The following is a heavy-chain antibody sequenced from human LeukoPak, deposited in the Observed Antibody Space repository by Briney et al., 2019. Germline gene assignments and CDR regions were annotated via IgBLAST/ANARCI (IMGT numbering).Heavy chain of an antibody. CDR3: ARVSGRLERPSDLDY. V-gene: IGHV3-21*01. CDR1: GFTFPSYS. CDR2: ICGDSTYI. J-gene: IGHJ4*02. D-gene: IGHD1-1*01. Sequence: PGGSLRLSCAASGFTFPSYSMNWVRQAPGKGLESVSSICGDSTYIYNAGGVKGRFTNSRDNAQEPLYLQMISLRADDTAVYYCARVSGRLERPSDLDYWGQGTLVIVSS.